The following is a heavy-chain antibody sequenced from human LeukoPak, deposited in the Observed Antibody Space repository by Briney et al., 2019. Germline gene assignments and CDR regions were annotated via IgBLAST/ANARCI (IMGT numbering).Heavy chain of an antibody. V-gene: IGHV1-69*13. CDR2: IIPIFGTA. Sequence: ASVKVSCKASGYTFTGYYMHWVRQAPGQGLEWMGGIIPIFGTANYAQKFQGRVTITADESTNTAYMELSSLRSEGTAMYYCAISVDYWGQGTLVTVSS. J-gene: IGHJ4*02. CDR1: GYTFTGYY. CDR3: AISVDY.